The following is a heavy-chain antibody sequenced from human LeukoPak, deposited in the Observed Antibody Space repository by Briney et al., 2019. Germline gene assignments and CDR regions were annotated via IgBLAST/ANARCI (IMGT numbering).Heavy chain of an antibody. Sequence: SETLSLTCTVSGGSISSYYWSWVRQPAGKGLELIGRIDATGGTNYTPSLKSRVTMSVDTSRNQFSLKLNSVTAADTAVYFCARDGSTTSFSNFYSYYYGMDVWGQGTTVTVSS. CDR3: ARDGSTTSFSNFYSYYYGMDV. J-gene: IGHJ6*02. CDR2: IDATGGT. D-gene: IGHD2-2*01. CDR1: GGSISSYY. V-gene: IGHV4-4*07.